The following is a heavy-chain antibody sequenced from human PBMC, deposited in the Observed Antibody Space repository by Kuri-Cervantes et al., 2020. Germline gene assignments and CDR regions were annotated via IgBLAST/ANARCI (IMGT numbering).Heavy chain of an antibody. D-gene: IGHD4-23*01. CDR3: ARESLRGYRYYYMDV. Sequence: SSVKVSCKASGGTFSSYALSWVRQAPGKGLEWVGGIIPILSTANYAQKFQGRVTITTDESTSTAYMELSSLRSEDTAVYYCARESLRGYRYYYMDVWGKGTTVTVSS. V-gene: IGHV1-69*05. J-gene: IGHJ6*03. CDR1: GGTFSSYA. CDR2: IIPILSTA.